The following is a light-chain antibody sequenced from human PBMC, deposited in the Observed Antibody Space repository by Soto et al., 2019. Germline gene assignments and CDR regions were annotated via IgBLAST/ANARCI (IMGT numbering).Light chain of an antibody. J-gene: IGKJ5*01. Sequence: DIVLTQSPLSLPVTPGEPASISCRSSQSLLHGDGYNYLAWYLQKPGQSPQFLIYLGSNRASGVPDRFSGSGSGTDFALRISRVEAEDVGVYYCMHALQTPITFGQGARLEIK. CDR2: LGS. CDR3: MHALQTPIT. CDR1: QSLLHGDGYNY. V-gene: IGKV2-28*01.